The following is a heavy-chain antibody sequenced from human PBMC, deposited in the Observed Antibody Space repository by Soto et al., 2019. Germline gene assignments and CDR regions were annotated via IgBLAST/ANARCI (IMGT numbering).Heavy chain of an antibody. D-gene: IGHD3-16*02. J-gene: IGHJ3*02. CDR2: IYHSGST. CDR3: ARVASLSRAFDI. CDR1: GGSLSGGGDC. V-gene: IGHV4-30-2*01. Sequence: SETLSLTCAVSGGSLSGGGDCWRWIRPPPGKGLEWIGYIYHSGSTYYNPSLKSRVTISVDRSKNQFSLKLSSVTAADAAVYYWARVASLSRAFDIWAQGKMVPVSS.